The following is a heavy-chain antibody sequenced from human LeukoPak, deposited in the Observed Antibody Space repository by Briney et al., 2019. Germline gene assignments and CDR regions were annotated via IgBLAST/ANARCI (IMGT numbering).Heavy chain of an antibody. CDR2: IYDSGST. CDR1: GGSIRMSYYY. Sequence: SETLSLTCTVSGGSIRMSYYYWGWIRQPPGRGRECIGSIYDSGSTYYTSSPKSRVTISVHTSKNQFSLKLTSVTAADTAVYYCARHYGPWGQGTLVTVYS. J-gene: IGHJ5*02. CDR3: ARHYGP. D-gene: IGHD3-10*01. V-gene: IGHV4-39*01.